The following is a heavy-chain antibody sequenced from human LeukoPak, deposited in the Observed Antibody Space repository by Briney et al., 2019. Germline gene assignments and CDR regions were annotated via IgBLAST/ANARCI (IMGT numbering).Heavy chain of an antibody. J-gene: IGHJ5*02. CDR3: ARHTTLDP. CDR1: GFTFSDYW. V-gene: IGHV3-7*01. Sequence: GGSLRLSCAGSGFTFSDYWMSWVRQAPGKGLEWVANINLDGNEKHYVDSVKGRFTISRDNAKNSLFLHINSLRAEDTAIYYCARHTTLDPWGQGALVTVSS. D-gene: IGHD1-14*01. CDR2: INLDGNEK.